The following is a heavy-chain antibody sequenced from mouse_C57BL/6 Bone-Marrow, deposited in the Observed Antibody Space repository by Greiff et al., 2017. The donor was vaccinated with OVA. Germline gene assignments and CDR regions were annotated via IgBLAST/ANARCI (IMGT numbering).Heavy chain of an antibody. CDR2: ISYDGSN. J-gene: IGHJ4*01. D-gene: IGHD4-1*01. CDR1: GYSITSGYY. CDR3: ARDRYWGAMDY. Sequence: EVKLMESGPGLVKPSQSLSLTCSVTGYSITSGYYWNWIRQFPGNKLEWMGYISYDGSNNYNPSLKNRISITRDTSKNQFFLKLNSVTTEDTATYYCARDRYWGAMDYWGQGTSVTVSS. V-gene: IGHV3-6*01.